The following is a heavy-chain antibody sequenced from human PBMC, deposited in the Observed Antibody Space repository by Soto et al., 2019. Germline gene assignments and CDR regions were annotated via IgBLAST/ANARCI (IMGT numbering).Heavy chain of an antibody. CDR2: ISTHTGDT. CDR1: GYTFTTHG. J-gene: IGHJ4*02. CDR3: TTWRREKSCTSVSCYGDGAY. V-gene: IGHV1-18*01. Sequence: QAQMVQSGAELKEPGASVKVSCKASGYTFTTHGVSWVRQAPGQGLEWVGEISTHTGDTLYAQKFKGRVTISRDDSKNTFYLQMNSLKSEDTAVYYCTTWRREKSCTSVSCYGDGAYWGQGTLVTVSS. D-gene: IGHD2-2*01.